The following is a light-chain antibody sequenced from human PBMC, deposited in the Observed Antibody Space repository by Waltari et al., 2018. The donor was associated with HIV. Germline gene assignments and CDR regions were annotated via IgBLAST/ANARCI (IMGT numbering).Light chain of an antibody. V-gene: IGKV1-6*01. Sequence: AIQMTQSPTSLPASVGDRVTISCRAGQDIGSDLNWYQQKPGKAPELLIYTASILQSGVPSSFSGGGSGTDFTLTINSLQPEDFATYYCLQSYSFPYTFGQGTQLDIK. CDR3: LQSYSFPYT. CDR2: TAS. CDR1: QDIGSD. J-gene: IGKJ2*01.